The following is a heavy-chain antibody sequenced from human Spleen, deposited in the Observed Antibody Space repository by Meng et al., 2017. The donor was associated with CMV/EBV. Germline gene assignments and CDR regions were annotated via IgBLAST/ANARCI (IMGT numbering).Heavy chain of an antibody. V-gene: IGHV4-34*01. J-gene: IGHJ4*02. CDR1: GAAFSGYY. Sequence: SETLSLTCAVYGAAFSGYYYNWIRQPPGKGLEWIGEINHSGSTNYNPSLKSRVTISVDTSKNQFSLKLSSVTAADTAVYYCASTSTIAALDYWGQGTLVTVSS. CDR3: ASTSTIAALDY. D-gene: IGHD6-6*01. CDR2: INHSGST.